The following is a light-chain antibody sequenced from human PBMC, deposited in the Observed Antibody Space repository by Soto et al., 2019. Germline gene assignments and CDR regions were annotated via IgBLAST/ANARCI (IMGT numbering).Light chain of an antibody. Sequence: QSVLTQPPSVSGAPGQRVTISCTGSSSNIGAGHGVQWYQQLPGMAPKLLIYENNFRPSGVPVRFSGSKSGASASLAITGLQAEDEGDYYRQSYDSDLSVVFGGGTKLTVL. CDR1: SSNIGAGHG. J-gene: IGLJ2*01. CDR3: QSYDSDLSVV. CDR2: ENN. V-gene: IGLV1-40*01.